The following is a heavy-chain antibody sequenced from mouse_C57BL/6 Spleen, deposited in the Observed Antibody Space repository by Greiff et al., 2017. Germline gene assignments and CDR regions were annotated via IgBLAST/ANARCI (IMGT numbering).Heavy chain of an antibody. V-gene: IGHV1-69*01. J-gene: IGHJ3*01. CDR3: AGVQFAY. CDR2: IDPSDSYT. CDR1: GYTFTSYC. Sequence: QVQLQQPGAELGMPGASVKLSCKASGYTFTSYCMHWVKQRPGQGLEWIGEIDPSDSYTNYNQKFKGKSTLTVDKSSSTAYMQVSSLPSEDSAVYYCAGVQFAYWGQGTLVTVAA.